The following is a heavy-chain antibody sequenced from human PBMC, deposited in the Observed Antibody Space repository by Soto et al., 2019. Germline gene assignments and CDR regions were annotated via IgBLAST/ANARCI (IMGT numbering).Heavy chain of an antibody. CDR1: GFTISNIY. J-gene: IGHJ6*03. V-gene: IGHV3-66*01. D-gene: IGHD3-3*01. CDR2: IYSRGST. CDR3: ARDPPDCDFWSGYRRDYYYYVDV. Sequence: WLSLRLSRAASGFTISNIYIRWILKTPGKGLDWVSVIYSRGSTYYADSVKGRFTISRDNSKNTLYFQMSSLRAEDTVVYYCARDPPDCDFWSGYRRDYYYYVDVWGKGTTVSVSS.